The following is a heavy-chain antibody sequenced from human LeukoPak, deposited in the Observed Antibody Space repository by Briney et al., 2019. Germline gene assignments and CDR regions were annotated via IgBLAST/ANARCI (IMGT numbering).Heavy chain of an antibody. V-gene: IGHV4-4*02. CDR2: IYHSGST. Sequence: SGTLSLTCAVSGGSISSSNWWSWVRQPPGKGLEWIGEIYHSGSTNYNPSLKSRVTISVDTSKNQFSLKLSSVTAADTAVYYCARVARIAAAGTLYFDYWGQGTLVTVSS. J-gene: IGHJ4*02. D-gene: IGHD6-13*01. CDR1: GGSISSSNW. CDR3: ARVARIAAAGTLYFDY.